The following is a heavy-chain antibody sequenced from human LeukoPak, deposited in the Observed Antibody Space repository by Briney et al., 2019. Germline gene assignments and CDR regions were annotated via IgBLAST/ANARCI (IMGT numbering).Heavy chain of an antibody. Sequence: GGSLRLSRAPSGITFSRYIMTRGRQAPGKGLEWVSIISGSGDDTNYADSVKGRFTISRDNSKNTLYLQMNSLRAEDTAVYYCTKGLNDYWGQGTLVTVSS. CDR1: GITFSRYI. V-gene: IGHV3-23*01. D-gene: IGHD3-16*01. CDR3: TKGLNDY. J-gene: IGHJ1*01. CDR2: ISGSGDDT.